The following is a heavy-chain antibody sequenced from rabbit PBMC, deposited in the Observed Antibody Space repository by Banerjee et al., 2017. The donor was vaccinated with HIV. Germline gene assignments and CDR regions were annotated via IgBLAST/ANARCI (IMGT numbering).Heavy chain of an antibody. Sequence: QSLEESGGDLVKPGASLTLTCTASGFSFSSSYYMCWVRQAPGQGLEWIAYIYAGSSGSTYYASWAKGRFTISKTSSTTVTLQMTSLTAADTATYFCARDADGGTSYGYYFKLWGPGTLVTV. V-gene: IGHV1S40*01. CDR3: ARDADGGTSYGYYFKL. J-gene: IGHJ4*01. CDR1: GFSFSSSYY. CDR2: IYAGSSGST. D-gene: IGHD8-1*01.